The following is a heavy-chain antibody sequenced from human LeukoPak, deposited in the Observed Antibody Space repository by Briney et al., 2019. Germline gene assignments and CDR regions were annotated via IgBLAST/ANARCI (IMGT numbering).Heavy chain of an antibody. D-gene: IGHD3-16*01. J-gene: IGHJ4*02. CDR3: AKMIGPIDY. V-gene: IGHV3-23*01. CDR1: GFTFSSYA. Sequence: PGGSLRLSCAASGFTFSSYAVSWVRQAPGKGLEWVSSISGSGGSTYYADSVKGRFTISRDNSKNTLCLQMNSLRAEDTAIYYRAKMIGPIDYWGQGALVPVSS. CDR2: ISGSGGST.